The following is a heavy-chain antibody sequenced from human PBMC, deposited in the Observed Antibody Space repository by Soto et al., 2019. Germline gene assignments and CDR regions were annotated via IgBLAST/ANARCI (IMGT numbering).Heavy chain of an antibody. J-gene: IGHJ3*02. CDR2: ISYSGST. CDR1: GGSISSYY. CDR3: ASSSPHYDFWSGYSFWDAFDI. V-gene: IGHV4-59*01. D-gene: IGHD3-3*01. Sequence: SETLSLTCTVSGGSISSYYWSWIRQPPGKGLEWIGYISYSGSTNYNPSLKSRVTISVDTSKNQFSLKLSSVTAADTAVYYCASSSPHYDFWSGYSFWDAFDIWGLGIMVTVSS.